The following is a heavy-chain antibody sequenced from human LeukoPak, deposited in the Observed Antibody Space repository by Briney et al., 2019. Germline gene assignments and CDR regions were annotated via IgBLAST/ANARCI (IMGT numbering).Heavy chain of an antibody. D-gene: IGHD1/OR15-1a*01. CDR2: IYPNSGAT. J-gene: IGHJ4*02. CDR1: GYTFTAYY. CDR3: ARDGPEQIVYLDY. Sequence: PVASVKVSCKASGYTFTAYYMYWVRQAPGQGLEWVGWIYPNSGATNSAQKFQGRVTMTRDTSISTVYMELSRLRSDDTAVYYCARDGPEQIVYLDYWGQGTLVTVSS. V-gene: IGHV1-2*02.